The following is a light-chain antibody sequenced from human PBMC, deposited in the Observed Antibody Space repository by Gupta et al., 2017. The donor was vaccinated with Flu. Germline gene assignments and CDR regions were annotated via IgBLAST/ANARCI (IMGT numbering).Light chain of an antibody. CDR2: AAS. CDR3: RHQSNSPLT. Sequence: DIQMTQSPSSLSASVGDRVTIPCRASQGIGNDLGWFQQKPGKAPKRLIYAASRVKSGVPSRFSGSGSGTEFTLTISSRQPEDFANYYCRHQSNSPLTFGGGTKVDIK. J-gene: IGKJ4*01. CDR1: QGIGND. V-gene: IGKV1-17*01.